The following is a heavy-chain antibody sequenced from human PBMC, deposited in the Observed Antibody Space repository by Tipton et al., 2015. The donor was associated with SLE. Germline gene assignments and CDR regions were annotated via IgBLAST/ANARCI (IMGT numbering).Heavy chain of an antibody. CDR2: IYDSGST. CDR3: ASPHGDSDFDL. J-gene: IGHJ2*01. Sequence: TLSLTCTVSGDSISSGDDYWSWIRQTPGKGLEWIGNIYDSGSTYYNPSLKSRVTISVDTSKNQFSLKLSSVTAADTAVYYCASPHGDSDFDLWGRGTLVTVSS. D-gene: IGHD4-17*01. V-gene: IGHV4-30-4*01. CDR1: GDSISSGDDY.